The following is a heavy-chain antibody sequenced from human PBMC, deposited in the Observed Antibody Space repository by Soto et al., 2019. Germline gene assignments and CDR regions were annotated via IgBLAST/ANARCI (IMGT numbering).Heavy chain of an antibody. V-gene: IGHV5-10-1*01. CDR1: GYPFTSFS. D-gene: IGHD6-19*01. CDR3: ARHVPYSSGWYYFDY. CDR2: IDPSDSYT. Sequence: HGESLKISCKGSGYPFTSFSITWVRQMPGKGLEWLGRIDPSDSYTNYGPSFQGHVTISADKSISTAYLQWGSLKASDTAMYYCARHVPYSSGWYYFDYWGQGTLVTVSS. J-gene: IGHJ4*02.